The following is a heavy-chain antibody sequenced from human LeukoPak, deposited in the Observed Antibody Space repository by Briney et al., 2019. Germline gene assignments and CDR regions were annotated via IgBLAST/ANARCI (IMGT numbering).Heavy chain of an antibody. J-gene: IGHJ4*02. CDR3: AKSTAYGYANNFDY. Sequence: GGSLRLSCTASGFTFSSYAMSWVRQAPGRGLEWVSGISGSGGSTYYADSVKGRFTISRDNSKNTLYLQMSSLRAEDTAVYYCAKSTAYGYANNFDYWGQGTLVTVSS. CDR1: GFTFSSYA. CDR2: ISGSGGST. V-gene: IGHV3-23*01. D-gene: IGHD5-18*01.